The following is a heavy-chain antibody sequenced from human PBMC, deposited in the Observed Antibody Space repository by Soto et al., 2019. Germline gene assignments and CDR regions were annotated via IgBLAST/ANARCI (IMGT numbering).Heavy chain of an antibody. Sequence: GDSLKISCKASGYIFTTYWIAWVRQMPGKGLEWIGIINPTDSDTRYSPSFQGQVTISADKSISTTYLQWSSLKASDTAMYYCARGSSGFSDFNWGQGTLVTVSS. CDR3: ARGSSGFSDFN. D-gene: IGHD3-22*01. V-gene: IGHV5-51*01. J-gene: IGHJ4*02. CDR1: GYIFTTYW. CDR2: INPTDSDT.